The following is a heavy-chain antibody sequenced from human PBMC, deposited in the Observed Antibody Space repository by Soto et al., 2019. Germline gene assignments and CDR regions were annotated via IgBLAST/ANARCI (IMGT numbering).Heavy chain of an antibody. CDR2: ISGSGGST. D-gene: IGHD6-19*01. V-gene: IGHV3-23*01. CDR3: ASRSSGWYFDY. CDR1: GFTFSNYA. Sequence: PGGSLRLSCAASGFTFSNYAVTWVRQAPGKGLEWVSTISGSGGSTYYADSVKGRFTISRDNSKNTLYLQMNSLRAEDTAVYYCASRSSGWYFDYWGQGTLVTVSS. J-gene: IGHJ4*02.